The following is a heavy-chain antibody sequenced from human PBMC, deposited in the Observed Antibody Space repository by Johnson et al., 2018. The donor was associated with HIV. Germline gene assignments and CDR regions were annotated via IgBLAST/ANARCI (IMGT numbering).Heavy chain of an antibody. V-gene: IGHV3-33*01. D-gene: IGHD1-14*01. Sequence: QVQLVESGGGVVQPGGSLRLSCAASGFTFSSYAMHWVRQAPGKGLEWVAVISFDGGAQYYADSVKGRFTISRDNSNNTLSLHMSSLRAEDTAVYYCAPENGRNAFDIWGQGTMVAVSS. CDR1: GFTFSSYA. CDR2: ISFDGGAQ. CDR3: APENGRNAFDI. J-gene: IGHJ3*02.